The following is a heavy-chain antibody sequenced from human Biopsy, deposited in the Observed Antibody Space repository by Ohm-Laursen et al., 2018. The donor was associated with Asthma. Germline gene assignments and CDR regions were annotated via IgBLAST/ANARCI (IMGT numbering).Heavy chain of an antibody. V-gene: IGHV3-48*02. CDR1: GFTFSSYS. Sequence: SLRLSCSASGFTFSSYSMNWVCQAPGKGLEWVSYISSSSSTIYYADSVKGRFTISRDNAKNSLYLQMNSLRDEDTAVYYCARPRWGPYGYWGQGTLVTVSS. CDR3: ARPRWGPYGY. J-gene: IGHJ4*02. CDR2: ISSSSSTI. D-gene: IGHD4-17*01.